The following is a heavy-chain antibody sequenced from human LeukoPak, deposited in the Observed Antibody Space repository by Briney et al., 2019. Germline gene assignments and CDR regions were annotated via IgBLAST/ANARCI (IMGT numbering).Heavy chain of an antibody. CDR2: IIPIFGTA. D-gene: IGHD5-12*01. CDR3: ARDHPDHSGYDHLAFDI. CDR1: GGTFSSYA. Sequence: SVKVSCKASGGTFSSYAISWVRQAPGQGLEWMGGIIPIFGTANYAQEFQGRVTITTGESTSTAYTELSSLRSEDTAVYYCARDHPDHSGYDHLAFDIWGQGTMVTVSS. J-gene: IGHJ3*02. V-gene: IGHV1-69*05.